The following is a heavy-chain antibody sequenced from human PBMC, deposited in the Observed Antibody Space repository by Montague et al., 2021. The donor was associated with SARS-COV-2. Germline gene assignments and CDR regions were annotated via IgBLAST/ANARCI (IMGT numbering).Heavy chain of an antibody. V-gene: IGHV4-34*01. D-gene: IGHD2-2*01. J-gene: IGHJ3*02. CDR2: VNQSGTT. Sequence: SETLSLTCTVYGVSIPDYYWSWIRQTPGTGLERIAAVNQSGTTIYNPSVKSGVTISEDTSKNQFYLRLNSVTAADTAVYYCARGRRPVVVPGAGPAGRAFDIWGQGTMVTVSS. CDR1: GVSIPDYY. CDR3: ARGRRPVVVPGAGPAGRAFDI.